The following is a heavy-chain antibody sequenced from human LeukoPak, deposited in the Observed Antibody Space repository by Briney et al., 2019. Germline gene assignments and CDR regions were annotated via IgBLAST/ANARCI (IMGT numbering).Heavy chain of an antibody. J-gene: IGHJ6*02. D-gene: IGHD2-2*01. CDR1: GGTFSSYA. CDR3: AREDIVVVPAAMGYYYYYGMDV. V-gene: IGHV1-69*13. CDR2: IIPIFGTA. Sequence: SVTVSCKASGGTFSSYAISWVRQAPGQGLEWMGGIIPIFGTANYAQKFQGRVTITADESTSTAYMELSSLRSEDTAVYYCAREDIVVVPAAMGYYYYYGMDVWGQGTTVTVSS.